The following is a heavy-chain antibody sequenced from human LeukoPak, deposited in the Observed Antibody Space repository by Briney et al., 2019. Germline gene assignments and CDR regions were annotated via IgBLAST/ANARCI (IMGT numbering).Heavy chain of an antibody. J-gene: IGHJ6*02. Sequence: ASVKVSCKASGYTFTSYYMHWVRQAPGQGLEWMGIINPSGGSTSYAQKFQGRVTMTRDTSTSTVYMELSSLRSEDTAVYYCARDIVVVVAATKWGMDVWGQGTTVTVSS. D-gene: IGHD2-15*01. CDR1: GYTFTSYY. CDR3: ARDIVVVVAATKWGMDV. CDR2: INPSGGST. V-gene: IGHV1-46*01.